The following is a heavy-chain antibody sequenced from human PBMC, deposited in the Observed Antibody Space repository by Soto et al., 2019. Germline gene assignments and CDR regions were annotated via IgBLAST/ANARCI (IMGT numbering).Heavy chain of an antibody. CDR2: ISAYNGNT. CDR3: ARDRTSYGSAMGYYGMDV. Sequence: VASVKVSCKASGSTFTSYGISWVRQAPGEGIEWIGWISAYNGNTEYAQKLQGRVTMTTDTSTSTAYMELRSLRSDDTAVYYCARDRTSYGSAMGYYGMDVWGQGTTVTVS. J-gene: IGHJ6*02. D-gene: IGHD3-10*01. V-gene: IGHV1-18*01. CDR1: GSTFTSYG.